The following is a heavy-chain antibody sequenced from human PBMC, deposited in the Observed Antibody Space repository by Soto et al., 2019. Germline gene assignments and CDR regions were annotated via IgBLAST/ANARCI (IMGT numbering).Heavy chain of an antibody. Sequence: ASVKVSCKASGYTFTSYAMHWVRQAPGQRLEWMGWINAGNGNTKYSQKFQGRVTITRDTSASTAYMELSSLRSEDTAVYYCARTGVRIAAAVLYWFDPLGQGTLVTVSS. J-gene: IGHJ5*02. V-gene: IGHV1-3*01. D-gene: IGHD6-13*01. CDR2: INAGNGNT. CDR3: ARTGVRIAAAVLYWFDP. CDR1: GYTFTSYA.